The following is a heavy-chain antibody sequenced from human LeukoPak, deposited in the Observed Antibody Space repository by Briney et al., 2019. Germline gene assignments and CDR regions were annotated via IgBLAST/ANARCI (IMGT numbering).Heavy chain of an antibody. V-gene: IGHV4-39*07. D-gene: IGHD3-22*01. CDR1: GGSISNSNYY. J-gene: IGHJ4*02. Sequence: PSETLSLTCTVSGGSISNSNYYWGWIRQPPGKGLEWIGGIHYSGSTYYYPSLKSRVTISVDTSKNQFSLKLSSVTAADTAVYYCARDVRDSSGYYLRAFGYWGQGTLVTVPS. CDR3: ARDVRDSSGYYLRAFGY. CDR2: IHYSGST.